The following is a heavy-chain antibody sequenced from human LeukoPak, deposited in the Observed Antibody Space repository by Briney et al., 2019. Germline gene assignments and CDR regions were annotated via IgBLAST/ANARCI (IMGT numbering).Heavy chain of an antibody. V-gene: IGHV4-59*08. D-gene: IGHD1-26*01. CDR3: ARLASGSYGPLTPFDY. CDR1: GASITTYY. Sequence: SETLSLTCTVSGASITTYYWSWIRQPPGKGLEWIGDIYYSGSTNYNPSLKSRVTISVDTSKNQFSLRLSSVTAADTAVYYSARLASGSYGPLTPFDYWGQGTLVTVSS. J-gene: IGHJ4*02. CDR2: IYYSGST.